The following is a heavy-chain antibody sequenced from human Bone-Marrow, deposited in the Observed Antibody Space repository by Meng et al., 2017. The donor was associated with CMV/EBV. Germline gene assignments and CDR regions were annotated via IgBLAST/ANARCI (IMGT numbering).Heavy chain of an antibody. Sequence: ASVKVSCKASGYTFTSYDINWVRQATGQGLEWMGWMNPNSGNTGYAQKFQGRVTMTRNTSISTAYMERSSLRSEDTAVYYCARARPDYIVVVPADNWFDPWGQGTLVTVSS. CDR1: GYTFTSYD. CDR2: MNPNSGNT. CDR3: ARARPDYIVVVPADNWFDP. V-gene: IGHV1-8*01. D-gene: IGHD2-2*01. J-gene: IGHJ5*02.